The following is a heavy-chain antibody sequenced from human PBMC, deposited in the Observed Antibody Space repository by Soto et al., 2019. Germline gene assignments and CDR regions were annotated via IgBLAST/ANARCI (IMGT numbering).Heavy chain of an antibody. D-gene: IGHD4-17*01. CDR1: GGSISSGGYY. Sequence: QVQLQESGPGLVKPSQTLSLACTVSGGSISSGGYYWSWIRQHPGKGLEWIGYIYYSGSTYYNPSLKSRVTISVDTSKNQFSLKLSSVTAADTAVYYCARNGYGDYALYYYSGMDVWGQGTTVTVSS. CDR3: ARNGYGDYALYYYSGMDV. V-gene: IGHV4-31*03. CDR2: IYYSGST. J-gene: IGHJ6*02.